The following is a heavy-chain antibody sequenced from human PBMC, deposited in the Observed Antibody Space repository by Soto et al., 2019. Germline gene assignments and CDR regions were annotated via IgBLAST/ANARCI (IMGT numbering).Heavy chain of an antibody. CDR2: IYPDDSDI. Sequence: GESLKISCKGSGYSFNTHWFGWVRQMPGKGLEWMGVIYPDDSDIRDSPSFQGQVTISADKSISTAYLQWGSLKASDSGIYYCARRTGLLYSDWGQGTLVTVSS. CDR1: GYSFNTHW. V-gene: IGHV5-51*01. CDR3: ARRTGLLYSD. D-gene: IGHD2-21*01. J-gene: IGHJ4*02.